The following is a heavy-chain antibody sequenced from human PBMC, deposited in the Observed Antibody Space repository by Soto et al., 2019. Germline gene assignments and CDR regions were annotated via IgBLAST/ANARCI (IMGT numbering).Heavy chain of an antibody. J-gene: IGHJ4*02. CDR3: ARDSPPVDY. CDR1: GYTFTSYG. V-gene: IGHV1-18*01. CDR2: ISAYNGNT. Sequence: QVQLVQSGAEVNKPGASVKVSCKASGYTFTSYGVSWVRQAPGQGLEWMGWISAYNGNTKYAQKLQGRVTMTTDTSTNTAYMDLRSLRSDDTAVYYCARDSPPVDYWGQGTLVTVSS.